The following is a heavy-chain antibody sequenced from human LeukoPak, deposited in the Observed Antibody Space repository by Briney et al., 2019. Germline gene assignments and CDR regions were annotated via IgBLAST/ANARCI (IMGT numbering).Heavy chain of an antibody. Sequence: SVKVSCKASGGTFSSYAISWVRQAPGQGLEWMGGIIPIFGTANYAQKFQGRVTITADESTSTAYMELSSLRSEDTAVYYCARGIVVVTAIPWYFDLWGRGTLVTASS. J-gene: IGHJ2*01. D-gene: IGHD2-21*02. CDR2: IIPIFGTA. CDR3: ARGIVVVTAIPWYFDL. CDR1: GGTFSSYA. V-gene: IGHV1-69*01.